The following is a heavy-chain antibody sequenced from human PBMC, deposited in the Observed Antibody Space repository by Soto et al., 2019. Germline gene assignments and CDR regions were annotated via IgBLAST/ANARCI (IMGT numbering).Heavy chain of an antibody. CDR1: GFTFSNAW. V-gene: IGHV3-66*01. CDR2: IYGDGST. Sequence: GGSLRLSCAVSGFTFSNAWMNWVRQAPGKGLEWVSVIYGDGSTYYADSVKGRFTISRDDAKNSIYLQMNSLRAEDTGVYYCARDLGVALASLTLDFWGRGTLVTVS. CDR3: ARDLGVALASLTLDF. J-gene: IGHJ4*02. D-gene: IGHD2-15*01.